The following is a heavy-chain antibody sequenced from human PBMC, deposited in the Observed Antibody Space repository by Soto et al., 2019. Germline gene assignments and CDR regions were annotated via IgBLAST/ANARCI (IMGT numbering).Heavy chain of an antibody. CDR1: GFTFDDFA. V-gene: IGHV3-9*01. D-gene: IGHD3-22*01. Sequence: EAQLMESGGGFVQPGTSLRLSCVASGFTFDDFAMHWVRQVPGKGLEWVSGISWHSGRIGYADSVKGRFTVSRDNARNSLYLQMNSLRAEDTALYYCARGHYDSSGCTYYNGLDVWGQGTTVTVSS. CDR2: ISWHSGRI. J-gene: IGHJ6*02. CDR3: ARGHYDSSGCTYYNGLDV.